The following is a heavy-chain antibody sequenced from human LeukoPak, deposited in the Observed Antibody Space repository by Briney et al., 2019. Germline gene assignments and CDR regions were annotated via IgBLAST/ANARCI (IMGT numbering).Heavy chain of an antibody. Sequence: GGSLRLSCTASGLSLNNYAMSWVRQVPGKGLEWVSASSSSDDGKSYAESVRGRFTISRDTSKNTVYLQMNSLRAADTALYYCAKDTGSGWYYFDYWGQGTLVTVSS. CDR2: SSSSDDGK. J-gene: IGHJ4*02. V-gene: IGHV3-23*01. CDR3: AKDTGSGWYYFDY. CDR1: GLSLNNYA. D-gene: IGHD6-19*01.